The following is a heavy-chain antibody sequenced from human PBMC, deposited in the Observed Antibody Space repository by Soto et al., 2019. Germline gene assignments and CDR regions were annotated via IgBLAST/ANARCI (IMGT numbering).Heavy chain of an antibody. CDR2: IHHSGGT. CDR3: TKNSAYALDY. V-gene: IGHV4-4*02. J-gene: IGHJ4*02. CDR1: GGSVSNNNW. Sequence: QVQLQESGPGLVKPSGTLSLSCAVSGGSVSNNNWWSWVRQSPGNGLEWIGEIHHSGGTSYNPSHESLATLSVDTPKNELSLRLNYVTAADTAVYYCTKNSAYALDYWGLGILVTVSS. D-gene: IGHD5-12*01.